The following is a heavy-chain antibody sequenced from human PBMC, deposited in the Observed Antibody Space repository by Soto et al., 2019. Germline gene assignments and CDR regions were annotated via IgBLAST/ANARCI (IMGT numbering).Heavy chain of an antibody. Sequence: PGWSLRLSCASSVFILISYGMHWVRQATGKGLEWVAAIAYDGADTYYLDSVKGRFTISRDNSRDTLHLQMNSLRVEDTAVYYCAKGGGYCSIGSCRTDHWGQGTLVTVSS. V-gene: IGHV3-30*18. CDR1: VFILISYG. CDR3: AKGGGYCSIGSCRTDH. D-gene: IGHD2-15*01. J-gene: IGHJ4*02. CDR2: IAYDGADT.